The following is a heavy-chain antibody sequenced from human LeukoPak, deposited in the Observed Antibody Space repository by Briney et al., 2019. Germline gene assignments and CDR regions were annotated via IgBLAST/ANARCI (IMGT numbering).Heavy chain of an antibody. J-gene: IGHJ1*01. CDR1: GFTFSGYG. CDR2: ISYDGSNK. D-gene: IGHD6-13*01. Sequence: GESLRLSCAASGFTFSGYGMHWVRQAPGKGLEWVAVISYDGSNKYYADSVKGRFTISRDNSKNTLYLQMNSLRAEDTAVYYCARDQQLVYFQHWGQGTLVTVSS. CDR3: ARDQQLVYFQH. V-gene: IGHV3-30*19.